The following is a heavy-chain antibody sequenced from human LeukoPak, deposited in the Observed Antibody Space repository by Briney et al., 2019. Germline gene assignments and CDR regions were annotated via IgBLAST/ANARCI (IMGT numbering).Heavy chain of an antibody. CDR3: ARGHDSSGYHLGRFSFDY. J-gene: IGHJ4*02. CDR1: GYTFTASY. Sequence: ASVKVSCKASGYTFTASYIHWVRLAPGQGLEWMGWMNPNSGDIHYAQKFQGRVTMTRDTSISTAYMELSRLRSDDTAVYYCARGHDSSGYHLGRFSFDYWGQGTLVTVSS. V-gene: IGHV1-2*02. CDR2: MNPNSGDI. D-gene: IGHD3-22*01.